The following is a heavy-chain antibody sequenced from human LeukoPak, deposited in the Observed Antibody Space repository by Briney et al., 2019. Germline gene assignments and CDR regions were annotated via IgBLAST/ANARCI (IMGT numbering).Heavy chain of an antibody. Sequence: GASVKVSCKASGYTFTGYYMHWVRQAPGQGLEWMGWINPNTGGTNYAQRFQGRVTMTRGTSISTAYMELSRLRSDGTAVYYCASGSAVGATRMIYYFDYWGQGTLVSVSS. CDR2: INPNTGGT. CDR1: GYTFTGYY. CDR3: ASGSAVGATRMIYYFDY. D-gene: IGHD1-26*01. V-gene: IGHV1-2*02. J-gene: IGHJ4*02.